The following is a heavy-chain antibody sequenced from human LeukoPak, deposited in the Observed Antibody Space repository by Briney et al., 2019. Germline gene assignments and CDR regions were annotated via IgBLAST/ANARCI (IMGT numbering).Heavy chain of an antibody. CDR1: GGTFSSYA. D-gene: IGHD3-9*01. Sequence: ASVKVSCKASGGTFSSYAISWVRQAPGQGLEWMGRIIPIFGTANYAQKFQGRVTITTDESTSTAYMELSSLRSEDTAVYYCARSTSAITNYDILTGYFDYWGQGTLVTVSS. CDR3: ARSTSAITNYDILTGYFDY. V-gene: IGHV1-69*05. CDR2: IIPIFGTA. J-gene: IGHJ4*02.